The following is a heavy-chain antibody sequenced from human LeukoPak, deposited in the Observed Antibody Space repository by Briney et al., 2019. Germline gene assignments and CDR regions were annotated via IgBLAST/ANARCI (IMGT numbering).Heavy chain of an antibody. J-gene: IGHJ4*02. D-gene: IGHD2-2*01. CDR3: ARSKYQLLPFDY. CDR1: GYSSTSYW. V-gene: IGHV5-51*01. CDR2: IHPGDSDI. Sequence: GESLKISCKGSGYSSTSYWIGWVRQMPGKGLEWMGIIHPGDSDIRYSPSFQGPVTISADKSISTAYLQWSSLKASDTAIYYCARSKYQLLPFDYWGQGTLVTVSS.